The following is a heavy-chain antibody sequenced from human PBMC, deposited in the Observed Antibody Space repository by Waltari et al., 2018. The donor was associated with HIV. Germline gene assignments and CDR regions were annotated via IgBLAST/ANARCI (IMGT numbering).Heavy chain of an antibody. CDR1: GYTFTTYA. J-gene: IGHJ5*02. Sequence: QVQLVQSGSELKKPGASVKVSCKASGYTFTTYAINWVRRAPGHGLEWMGWINTKTGNPTYAQGFTGRFVFSLDTSVSTAYLQISSLKAEDTAVYYCARGWSTSSFGPWGQGTLVTVSS. CDR2: INTKTGNP. D-gene: IGHD2-2*01. V-gene: IGHV7-4-1*02. CDR3: ARGWSTSSFGP.